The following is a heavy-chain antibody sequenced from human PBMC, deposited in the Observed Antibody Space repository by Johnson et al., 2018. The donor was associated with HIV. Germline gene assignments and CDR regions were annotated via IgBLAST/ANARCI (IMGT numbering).Heavy chain of an antibody. D-gene: IGHD2-21*02. Sequence: VQLVESGGGLIQPGGSLRLSCAASGFLVSSNYMSWVRQAPGKGLEWVSVIYSGGSIYYADSVKGRFTISRDNSKNTLYLQMNSLRAEDTAVYYCARAPRAFCDGDCYPNAFGIWGQGTMVTVSS. CDR2: IYSGGSI. CDR1: GFLVSSNY. CDR3: ARAPRAFCDGDCYPNAFGI. J-gene: IGHJ3*02. V-gene: IGHV3-53*01.